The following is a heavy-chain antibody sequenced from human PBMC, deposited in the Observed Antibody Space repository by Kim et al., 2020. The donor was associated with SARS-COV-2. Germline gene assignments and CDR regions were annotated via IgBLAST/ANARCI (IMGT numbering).Heavy chain of an antibody. D-gene: IGHD3-3*01. CDR2: IYHSGST. CDR1: GGSISSSNW. Sequence: SETLSLTCAVSGGSISSSNWWSWVRQPPGKGLEWIGEIYHSGSTNYNPSLKSRVTISVDKSKNQFSLKLSSVTAADTAVYYCASYFWSGYEGISWGQGTLVTVSS. CDR3: ASYFWSGYEGIS. V-gene: IGHV4-4*02. J-gene: IGHJ4*02.